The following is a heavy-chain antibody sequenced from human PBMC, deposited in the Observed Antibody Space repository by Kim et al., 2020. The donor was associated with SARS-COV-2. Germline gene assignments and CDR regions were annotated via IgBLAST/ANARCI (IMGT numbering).Heavy chain of an antibody. CDR1: GGSISSSSYY. CDR3: ARLYGGNSDY. Sequence: SKTLSLTCTVSGGSISSSSYYWGWIRQPPGKGLEWIGSIYYSGSTYYNPSLKSRVTISVDTSKNQFSLKLSSVTAADTAVYYCARLYGGNSDYWGQGTLVTVSS. D-gene: IGHD4-17*01. J-gene: IGHJ4*02. CDR2: IYYSGST. V-gene: IGHV4-39*01.